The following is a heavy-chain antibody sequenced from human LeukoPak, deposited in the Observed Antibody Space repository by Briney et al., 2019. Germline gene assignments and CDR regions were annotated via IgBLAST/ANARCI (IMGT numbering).Heavy chain of an antibody. CDR3: TRDYGGKFDY. D-gene: IGHD4-23*01. J-gene: IGHJ4*02. Sequence: PSETLSLTCAVSGGSLTGYFWTWIRQAPGKGLEWIGHLYYSGSTYYNPSLESRVSISIDTSKTQFSLELNSVTAADTAVYYCTRDYGGKFDYWGQGTLVTVSS. CDR2: LYYSGST. CDR1: GGSLTGYF. V-gene: IGHV4-59*01.